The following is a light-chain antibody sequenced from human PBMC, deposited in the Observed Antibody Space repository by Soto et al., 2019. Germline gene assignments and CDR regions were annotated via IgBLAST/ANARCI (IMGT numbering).Light chain of an antibody. J-gene: IGKJ1*01. CDR1: QSVSSY. Sequence: EIVLTQSPATLSLSPGERATLSCRASQSVSSYLAWYQQKPGQAPRLLIYDASNRATGIPARFSGSGSGTGFTLTISSLEPEDFAVYYCQQRSNWPPTWTFGQGTK. CDR2: DAS. V-gene: IGKV3-11*01. CDR3: QQRSNWPPTWT.